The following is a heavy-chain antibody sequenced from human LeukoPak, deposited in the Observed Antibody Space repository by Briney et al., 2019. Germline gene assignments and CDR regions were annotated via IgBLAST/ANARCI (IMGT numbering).Heavy chain of an antibody. CDR3: TTWSAIAVAGTRRATGKFDY. D-gene: IGHD6-19*01. CDR2: IKSKTDGGTT. Sequence: KAGGSLRLSCAAPGFTFSNAWMSWVRQAPGKGLEWVGRIKSKTDGGTTDYAAPVKGRFTISRDDSKNTLYLQMNSLKTEDTAVYYCTTWSAIAVAGTRRATGKFDYWGQGTLVTVSS. V-gene: IGHV3-15*01. J-gene: IGHJ4*02. CDR1: GFTFSNAW.